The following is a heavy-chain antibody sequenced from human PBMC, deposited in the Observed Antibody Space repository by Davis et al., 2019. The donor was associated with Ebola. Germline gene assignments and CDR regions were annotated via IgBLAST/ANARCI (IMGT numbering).Heavy chain of an antibody. CDR1: GFTFSSYW. Sequence: GESLKISCTASGFTFSSYWMSWVRQAPGKGLEWVANIKQDGSEKYYVDSVQGRFTISRDHAKKSLYQQMNSLRAEDTAVYYCAKEILTLSGSWGQGTLVTVSS. CDR3: AKEILTLSGS. V-gene: IGHV3-7*01. CDR2: IKQDGSEK. D-gene: IGHD4-23*01. J-gene: IGHJ5*02.